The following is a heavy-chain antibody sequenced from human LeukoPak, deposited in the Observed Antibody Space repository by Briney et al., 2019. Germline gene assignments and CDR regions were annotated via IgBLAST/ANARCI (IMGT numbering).Heavy chain of an antibody. Sequence: PSQTLSLTCTVSGGSITSGDYYWSWIRQPPGKGLEWIAYMYYSGSTYYNPSLKSRVTMSADTSKNQFSLKLSSVTAADTAVYYCARPYYYDSRIDPWGQGTLVTVSS. CDR2: MYYSGST. D-gene: IGHD3-22*01. J-gene: IGHJ5*02. CDR1: GGSITSGDYY. V-gene: IGHV4-30-4*01. CDR3: ARPYYYDSRIDP.